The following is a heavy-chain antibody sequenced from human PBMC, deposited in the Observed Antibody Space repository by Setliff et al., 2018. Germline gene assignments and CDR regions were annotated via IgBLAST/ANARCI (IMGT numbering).Heavy chain of an antibody. V-gene: IGHV3-48*03. CDR2: ISSSSGSTI. CDR1: GFTFTSYE. J-gene: IGHJ4*02. D-gene: IGHD6-19*01. CDR3: ARGSLAGIFDY. Sequence: GGSLRLSCAASGFTFTSYEMNWVRQAPGKGLEWVSYISSSSGSTIYYADSVKGRFTISRDNAENSLYLQMNSLRAEDTAVYYCARGSLAGIFDYWGQGTLVTVSS.